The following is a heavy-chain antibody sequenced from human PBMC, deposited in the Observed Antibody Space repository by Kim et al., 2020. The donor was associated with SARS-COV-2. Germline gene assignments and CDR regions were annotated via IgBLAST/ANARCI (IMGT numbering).Heavy chain of an antibody. J-gene: IGHJ6*02. CDR3: ARGRSYYDSSGAGYGMDV. Sequence: KGRSTISRDNAKNTLYLQMNSRRAEATAVYYCARGRSYYDSSGAGYGMDVWGQGTTVTVSS. V-gene: IGHV3-74*01. D-gene: IGHD3-22*01.